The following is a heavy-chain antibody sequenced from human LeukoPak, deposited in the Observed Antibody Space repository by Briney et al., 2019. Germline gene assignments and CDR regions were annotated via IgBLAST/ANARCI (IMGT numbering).Heavy chain of an antibody. Sequence: SGGSLRLSCAASGFSFSNYAMSWVRQAPGKGLEWVANIKQDGSEKYYVDSVKGRFTISRDNAKNLLYLQMNSLRAEDTAVYYCARAPSGWTYYYYGMDVWGQGTTVTVSS. CDR1: GFSFSNYA. V-gene: IGHV3-7*01. CDR3: ARAPSGWTYYYYGMDV. D-gene: IGHD6-19*01. CDR2: IKQDGSEK. J-gene: IGHJ6*02.